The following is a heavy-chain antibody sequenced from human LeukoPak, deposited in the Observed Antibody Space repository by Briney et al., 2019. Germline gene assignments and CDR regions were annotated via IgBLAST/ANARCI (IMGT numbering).Heavy chain of an antibody. D-gene: IGHD6-19*01. CDR3: ARVLFYSSGNKSNRVDY. J-gene: IGHJ4*02. CDR2: INPDSGGT. CDR1: GYTFTGCY. Sequence: GALVKVSCKASGYTFTGCYIHWVRQAPGQGLEWMGWINPDSGGTNYAQKFQGRVTMTRDTSIRTAYMELSRLRSDDTAVYYCARVLFYSSGNKSNRVDYWGQGTLVTVSS. V-gene: IGHV1-2*02.